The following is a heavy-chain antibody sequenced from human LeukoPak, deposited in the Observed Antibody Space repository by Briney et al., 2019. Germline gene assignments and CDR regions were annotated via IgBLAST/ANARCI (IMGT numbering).Heavy chain of an antibody. CDR3: AREPSPEVVPGATWFDP. J-gene: IGHJ5*02. D-gene: IGHD2-2*01. V-gene: IGHV1-69*04. CDR1: GGTFSSYA. CDR2: IIPIFGIA. Sequence: SVKVSCKASGGTFSSYAISWVRQAPGQGLEWMGRIIPIFGIANYAQKFQGRVTITADKSTSTAYMELSSLRSEDTAVYYCAREPSPEVVPGATWFDPWGQGTLVTVSS.